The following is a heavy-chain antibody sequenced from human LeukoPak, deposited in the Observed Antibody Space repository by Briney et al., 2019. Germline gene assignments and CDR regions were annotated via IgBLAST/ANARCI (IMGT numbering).Heavy chain of an antibody. CDR3: AKDTLGAIHY. CDR1: GFTFRTYD. V-gene: IGHV3-30*18. Sequence: PGRSLGLSCAASGFTFRTYDMHWVRQAPGKGLEWVALISYAGNDKYYADSVKGRFTVSRDNSKNTLYLQMNSLRADDTAVYYCAKDTLGAIHYWGQGTLVTVSS. D-gene: IGHD2-21*01. J-gene: IGHJ4*02. CDR2: ISYAGNDK.